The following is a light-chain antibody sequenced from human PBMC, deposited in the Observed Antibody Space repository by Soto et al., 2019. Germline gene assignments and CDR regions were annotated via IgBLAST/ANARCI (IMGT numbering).Light chain of an antibody. CDR1: QSVSSSY. CDR3: QQYGSSPWT. Sequence: EIVLTQSPGTLSLSPGGRANLSCRGSQSVSSSYLAWYQQKPGQAPRLLIYGASSRATGIPDRFSGSGSGTDFTLTISRLEPEDFAVYYCQQYGSSPWTFGQGTKVEIK. J-gene: IGKJ1*01. CDR2: GAS. V-gene: IGKV3-20*01.